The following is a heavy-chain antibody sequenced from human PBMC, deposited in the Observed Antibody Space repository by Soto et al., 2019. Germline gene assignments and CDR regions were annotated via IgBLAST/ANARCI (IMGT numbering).Heavy chain of an antibody. V-gene: IGHV3-11*06. D-gene: IGHD2-2*01. CDR2: ISSSSSYT. Sequence: QVQLVESGGGLVKPGGSLRLSCAASGFTFSDYYMSWIRQAPGKGLEWVSYISSSSSYTNYADSVKGRFTISRDNAKNSLYLQMNSLRAEDTAVYYCARDTGYCSSTSCSRGGWFDPWGQGTLVTVSS. CDR3: ARDTGYCSSTSCSRGGWFDP. CDR1: GFTFSDYY. J-gene: IGHJ5*02.